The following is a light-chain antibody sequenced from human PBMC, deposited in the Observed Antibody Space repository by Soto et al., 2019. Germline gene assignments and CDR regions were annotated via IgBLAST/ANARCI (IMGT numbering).Light chain of an antibody. CDR2: DAS. CDR1: QSVSSY. CDR3: KQRSNCPLT. Sequence: EIVLTQSPATLSLSPGERATLSCRASQSVSSYLAWYQQKPGQAPRLLIYDASNRATGIPARFSGSGSGTDFILTMRSLEPEDCAVYNCKQRSNCPLTCGGGTKVEIK. J-gene: IGKJ4*01. V-gene: IGKV3-11*01.